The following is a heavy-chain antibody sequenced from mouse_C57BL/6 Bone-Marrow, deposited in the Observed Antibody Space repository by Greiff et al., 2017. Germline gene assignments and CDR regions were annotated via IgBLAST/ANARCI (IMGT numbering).Heavy chain of an antibody. CDR1: GYAFSSSW. CDR3: ARYDYDGYYYAMDY. D-gene: IGHD2-4*01. J-gene: IGHJ4*01. V-gene: IGHV1-82*01. Sequence: QVQLQQSGPELVKPGASVKISCKASGYAFSSSWMNWVKQRPGKGLEWIGRIYPGDGDTNYNGKFKGKATLTADKSSSTAYRQLSSLKSEDSAVYFCARYDYDGYYYAMDYWGQGTSVTVSS. CDR2: IYPGDGDT.